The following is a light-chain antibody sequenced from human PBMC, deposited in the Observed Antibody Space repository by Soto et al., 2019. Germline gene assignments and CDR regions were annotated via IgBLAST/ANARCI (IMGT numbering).Light chain of an antibody. CDR3: QQNDSMPIT. J-gene: IGKJ5*01. V-gene: IGKV1-39*01. Sequence: VGDKSTIPRPASQNFRRNLNWYQQITGKAPKLLIYAASSLPSGVPSRFSGSGSGTDFTLAISSLQTEDFATYDCQQNDSMPITFGQGTKLDIK. CDR2: AAS. CDR1: QNFRRN.